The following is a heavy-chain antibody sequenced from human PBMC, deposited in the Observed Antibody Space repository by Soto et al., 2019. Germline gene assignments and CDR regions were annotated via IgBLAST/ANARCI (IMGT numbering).Heavy chain of an antibody. CDR1: GGALGSYT. J-gene: IGHJ6*03. D-gene: IGHD6-13*01. Sequence: TSVKLSCKASGGALGSYTISWVRHAPGQGLEWMGRIIPILGIANYAQKFQGRVTITADKSTSTAYMELSSLRSEDTAVYYCARQQRYYYYVDVWGKGTAVTVSS. V-gene: IGHV1-69*02. CDR3: ARQQRYYYYVDV. CDR2: IIPILGIA.